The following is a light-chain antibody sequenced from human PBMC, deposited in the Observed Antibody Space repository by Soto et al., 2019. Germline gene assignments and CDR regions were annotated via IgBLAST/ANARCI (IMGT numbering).Light chain of an antibody. CDR1: EGISNW. J-gene: IGKJ1*01. CDR2: HAS. Sequence: IQLTQSPTTLPASVGDRVTLTFRASEGISNWLAWYQQRPGTAPKLLIYHASILETAVPSRFSGNGSGTEFTLTISSLQPGDVATYYCQQYRTYSFGQGSRVEIK. CDR3: QQYRTYS. V-gene: IGKV1-5*01.